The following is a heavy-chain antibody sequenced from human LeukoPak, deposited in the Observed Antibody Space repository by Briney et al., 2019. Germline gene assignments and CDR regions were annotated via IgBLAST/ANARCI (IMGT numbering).Heavy chain of an antibody. CDR3: ARDWQSSSWYTYYYYYYMDV. D-gene: IGHD6-13*01. V-gene: IGHV1-2*02. J-gene: IGHJ6*03. CDR1: GYTFTGYY. Sequence: ASVKVSRKASGYTFTGYYMHWVRQAPGQGLEWMGWINPNSGGTNYAQKFQGRVTMTRDTSISTAYMELSRLRSDDTAVYYCARDWQSSSWYTYYYYYYMDVWGKGTTVTVSS. CDR2: INPNSGGT.